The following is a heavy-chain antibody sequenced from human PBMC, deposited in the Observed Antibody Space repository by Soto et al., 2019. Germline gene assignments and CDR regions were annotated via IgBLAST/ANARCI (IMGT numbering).Heavy chain of an antibody. J-gene: IGHJ5*02. CDR1: GGSFSGYH. CDR3: ARAHGEFWVDP. Sequence: VELQESGPGLVKPSETLSLTCTVSGGSFSGYHWAWIRQPPGKGLEWIGYIFDSGTTNFKSSLRGRVAISLDKFRTQFSLRLTSVTAADTAIYDCARAHGEFWVDPWGQGVLVIVSS. V-gene: IGHV4-59*01. D-gene: IGHD3-10*01. CDR2: IFDSGTT.